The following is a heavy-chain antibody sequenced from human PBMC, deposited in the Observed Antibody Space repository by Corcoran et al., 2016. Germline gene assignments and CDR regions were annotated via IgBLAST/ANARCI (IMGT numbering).Heavy chain of an antibody. CDR2: INHSSST. D-gene: IGHD3-22*01. CDR1: GGSFSGYY. J-gene: IGHJ4*02. Sequence: QLQLQEWGAGLLKPSETLSLTCAVSGGSFSGYYCSWSRQRQAKGLEWVGEINHSSSTNYNPSRKGRVPITVDTSKNQFSLSLSPVTAADTAVYYCARGTGTMIVVAAFDHWGQGTLVTVSS. CDR3: ARGTGTMIVVAAFDH. V-gene: IGHV4-34*01.